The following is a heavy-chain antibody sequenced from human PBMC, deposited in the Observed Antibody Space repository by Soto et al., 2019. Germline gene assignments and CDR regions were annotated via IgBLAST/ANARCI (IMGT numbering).Heavy chain of an antibody. V-gene: IGHV1-3*04. D-gene: IGHD1-26*01. CDR3: ARDLAVGPAYFFDY. J-gene: IGHJ4*02. Sequence: QVQLMQSGAEVKKPGASVKVSCKASGYSFSSYTIHWVRQAPGQTLEWMGWINTGNEGTEYSQEFQGRVTLTSDTSASTVYMHLSSLRSEDTAVYYCARDLAVGPAYFFDYWGQGTPVTVSS. CDR2: INTGNEGT. CDR1: GYSFSSYT.